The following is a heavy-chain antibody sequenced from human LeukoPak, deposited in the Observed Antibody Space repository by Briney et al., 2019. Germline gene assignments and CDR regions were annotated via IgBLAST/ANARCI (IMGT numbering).Heavy chain of an antibody. Sequence: GGSLRLSCAASGFTFSSYSMNWVRQAPGKGLEWVSYISSSSSTIYYADSVKGRFTISRDNAKNSLYLQMNSLRAEDTAVYYCARDPPHSNNGIFDYWGQGTLVTVSS. CDR1: GFTFSSYS. CDR3: ARDPPHSNNGIFDY. D-gene: IGHD1-14*01. V-gene: IGHV3-48*01. CDR2: ISSSSSTI. J-gene: IGHJ4*02.